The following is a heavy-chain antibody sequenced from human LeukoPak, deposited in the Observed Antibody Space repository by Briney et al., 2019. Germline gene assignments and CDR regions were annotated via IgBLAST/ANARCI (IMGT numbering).Heavy chain of an antibody. Sequence: GGSLRLSCAASGFTFSSYAMSWVRQAPGKGLEWVSAISGSGGSTYYAESVKGRFTISRDNAKNSLYLQMNSLRAEDTAVYYCARVSVDTAMVTPSGFDYWGQGTLVTVSS. CDR1: GFTFSSYA. CDR2: ISGSGGST. V-gene: IGHV3-23*01. J-gene: IGHJ4*02. CDR3: ARVSVDTAMVTPSGFDY. D-gene: IGHD5-18*01.